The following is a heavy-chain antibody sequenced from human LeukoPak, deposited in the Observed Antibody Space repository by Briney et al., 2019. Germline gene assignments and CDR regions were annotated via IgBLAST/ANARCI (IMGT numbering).Heavy chain of an antibody. J-gene: IGHJ4*02. V-gene: IGHV1-2*06. CDR3: ARDVVRGVPDDY. CDR1: GYTFTGYY. D-gene: IGHD3-10*01. CDR2: INPNSGGT. Sequence: ASVKVSCKASGYTFTGYYMHWVRQAPGQGLEWMGRINPNSGGTNYAQKFQGRVTMTRDTSISTAYRELSRLRSDDTAVYYCARDVVRGVPDDYWGQGTLVTVSS.